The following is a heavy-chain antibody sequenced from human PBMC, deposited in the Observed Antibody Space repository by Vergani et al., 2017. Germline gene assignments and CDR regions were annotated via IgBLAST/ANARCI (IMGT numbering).Heavy chain of an antibody. V-gene: IGHV1-69*01. CDR3: ARILVPASDLYYIDF. CDR1: GGTFSNHV. CDR2: ILPLFGTP. J-gene: IGHJ4*02. Sequence: QVQLVQSGAEVKKPGSSVKVSCKSSGGTFSNHVLAWVRQAPGQGLEWMGGILPLFGTPTYAQRFQGRVTITADESTTTAYMELTSLTSEDSAIYYCARILVPASDLYYIDFWGPGTRVTVSS. D-gene: IGHD1-26*01.